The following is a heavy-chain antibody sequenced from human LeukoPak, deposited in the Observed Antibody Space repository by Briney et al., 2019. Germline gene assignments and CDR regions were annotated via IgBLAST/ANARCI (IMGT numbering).Heavy chain of an antibody. V-gene: IGHV3-21*01. D-gene: IGHD6-6*01. CDR2: ISSSSSYI. CDR3: ARGGRQLVNNYYQYYYMDV. J-gene: IGHJ6*03. CDR1: GFTFSSYS. Sequence: KPRGSLRLSCAASGFTFSSYSMNWVRQAPGKGLEWVSSISSSSSYIYCADSVKGRFTISRDNAKNTLYLQMNSLRAEDTAVYYCARGGRQLVNNYYQYYYMDVWGKGTTVTVSS.